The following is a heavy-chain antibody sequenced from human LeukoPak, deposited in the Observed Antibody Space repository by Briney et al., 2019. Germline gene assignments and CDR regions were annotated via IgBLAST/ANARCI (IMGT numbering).Heavy chain of an antibody. CDR2: INPNSGGT. V-gene: IGHV1-2*04. Sequence: ASVKVSCKASGYTFTSYGISWVRQAPGQGLEWMGWINPNSGGTNYAQKFQGWVTMTRDTSISTAYMELSRLRSDDTAVYYCARGWTYYYGMDVWGQGTTVTVSS. CDR1: GYTFTSYG. CDR3: ARGWTYYYGMDV. J-gene: IGHJ6*02. D-gene: IGHD3/OR15-3a*01.